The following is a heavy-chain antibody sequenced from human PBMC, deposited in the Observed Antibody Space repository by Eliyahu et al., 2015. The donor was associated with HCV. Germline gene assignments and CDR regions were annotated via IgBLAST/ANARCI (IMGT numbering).Heavy chain of an antibody. D-gene: IGHD3-9*01. V-gene: IGHV3-30*07. J-gene: IGHJ4*02. CDR3: AKAALSYYDWSHLDV. CDR1: GFXXXSYA. Sequence: QVQLVESGGGEVQPGXSLRLSCAAXGFXXXSYAMXWVRHXPGKGLEWVAVISHHGSNRYYAASVKGRFFISRDDSRNVVTLQMNTLRVDDTAVYYCAKAALSYYDWSHLDVWGQGVLVTVSS. CDR2: ISHHGSNR.